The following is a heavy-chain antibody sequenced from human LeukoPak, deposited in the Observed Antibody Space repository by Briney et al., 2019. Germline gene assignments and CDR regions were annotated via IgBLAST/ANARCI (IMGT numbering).Heavy chain of an antibody. CDR3: ARLTNGYSSSRDAFDI. J-gene: IGHJ3*02. V-gene: IGHV5-51*01. CDR1: GYSFTSYW. Sequence: GESLKISCKGSGYSFTSYWIGWVRQVPGKGLEWMGIIYPGDSDTRYSPSFQGQVTISADKSISTAYLQWSSLKASDTAMYYCARLTNGYSSSRDAFDIWGQGTMVTVSS. CDR2: IYPGDSDT. D-gene: IGHD6-13*01.